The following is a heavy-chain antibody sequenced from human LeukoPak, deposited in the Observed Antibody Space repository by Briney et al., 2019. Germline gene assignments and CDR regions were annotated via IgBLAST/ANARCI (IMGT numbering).Heavy chain of an antibody. J-gene: IGHJ6*03. CDR2: IRDDGSAK. CDR1: GFTFNNYW. D-gene: IGHD3-22*01. V-gene: IGHV3-7*01. CDR3: ARDYYDSSGYNYYYYYYYMDV. Sequence: GGSLRLSCAASGFTFNNYWMTWVRQAPGKGLEWVARIRDDGSAKYYVDSVKGRFTISRDDAKNSLYLQMNSLRAEDTAVYYCARDYYDSSGYNYYYYYYYMDVWGKGTTVTVSS.